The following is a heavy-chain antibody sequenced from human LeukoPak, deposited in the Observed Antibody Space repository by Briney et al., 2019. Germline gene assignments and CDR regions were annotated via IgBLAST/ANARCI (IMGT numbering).Heavy chain of an antibody. V-gene: IGHV4-38-2*02. Sequence: SETLSLTCTVSGYSISSGYYWGWIRQPPGKGLEWIGSIFHSGSTYYNPSLKSRVNMSVDTSKNQISLKLSSVTAADTAVYYCARASGSYGSGSYYYYGMDVWGKGTTVTVSS. J-gene: IGHJ6*04. D-gene: IGHD3-10*01. CDR1: GYSISSGYY. CDR3: ARASGSYGSGSYYYYGMDV. CDR2: IFHSGST.